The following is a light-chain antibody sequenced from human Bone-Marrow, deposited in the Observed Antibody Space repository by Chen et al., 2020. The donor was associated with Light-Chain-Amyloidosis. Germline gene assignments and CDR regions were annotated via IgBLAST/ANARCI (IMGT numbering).Light chain of an antibody. CDR1: SGSIATNY. CDR3: QSYQGSSQGV. V-gene: IGLV6-57*01. CDR2: EDD. Sequence: NFMLTQPLSVSESPGKTVIISCTRSSGSIATNYVQWYQQRPGSSPTTVIYEDDQRPSGVPDRFSGSIDRSSNSASLTISGLKTVDEADYYCQSYQGSSQGVFGGGTKLTVL. J-gene: IGLJ3*02.